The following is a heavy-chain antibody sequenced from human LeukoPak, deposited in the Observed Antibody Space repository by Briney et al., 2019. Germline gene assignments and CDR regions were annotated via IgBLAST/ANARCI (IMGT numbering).Heavy chain of an antibody. Sequence: GGSLRLSCSASGFTFSSYAMHWVRQAPGKGLEYVSAISSNGGSTYYADSVKGRFTISRDNSKNTLYLQMSSLRAEDTAVYYCVKATSQKLLPTRLDYWGQGTLVTVSS. CDR1: GFTFSSYA. D-gene: IGHD2-15*01. V-gene: IGHV3-64D*06. J-gene: IGHJ4*02. CDR2: ISSNGGST. CDR3: VKATSQKLLPTRLDY.